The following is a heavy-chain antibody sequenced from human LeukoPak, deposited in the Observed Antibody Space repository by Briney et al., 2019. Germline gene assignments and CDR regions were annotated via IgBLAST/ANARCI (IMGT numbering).Heavy chain of an antibody. CDR1: VFTVSGIH. CDR2: SQTCGSI. CDR3: AKLYSTYDSSGYYYVRDDAFDI. V-gene: IGHV3-53*01. D-gene: IGHD3-22*01. J-gene: IGHJ3*02. Sequence: GGSLRLSCAVSVFTVSGIHMSWVRQAPGKGLQWASLSQTCGSICDADSVKGRFIISRDNSKSTLYLQMHNLRAEDTAVYYCAKLYSTYDSSGYYYVRDDAFDIWGQGTMVTVSS.